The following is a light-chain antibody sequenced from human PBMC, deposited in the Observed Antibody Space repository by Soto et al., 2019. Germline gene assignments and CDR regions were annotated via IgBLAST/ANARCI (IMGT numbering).Light chain of an antibody. CDR1: SSNIGAGYD. CDR3: QSHDSSLHASV. Sequence: QSVLTQPPSVSGAPGQRVTISCTRSSSNIGAGYDVHWYLQLPGTAPKLLIYGNTNRPSGVPDRFSGSKSGSSASLAITGLQAEDEADYYCQSHDSSLHASVFGTGTKVTV. J-gene: IGLJ1*01. V-gene: IGLV1-40*01. CDR2: GNT.